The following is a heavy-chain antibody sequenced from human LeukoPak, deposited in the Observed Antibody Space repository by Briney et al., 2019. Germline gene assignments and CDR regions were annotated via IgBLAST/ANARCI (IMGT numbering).Heavy chain of an antibody. CDR3: ARFMVRGYYYGMDV. CDR1: GYTLTSYA. Sequence: ASVKVSCKASGYTLTSYAMHWVRQAPGQRLEWMGWINAGNGNTKYSQKFQGRVTITRDTSASTAYMELSSLRSEDTAVYYCARFMVRGYYYGMDVWGKGTTVTVSS. CDR2: INAGNGNT. D-gene: IGHD3-10*01. J-gene: IGHJ6*04. V-gene: IGHV1-3*01.